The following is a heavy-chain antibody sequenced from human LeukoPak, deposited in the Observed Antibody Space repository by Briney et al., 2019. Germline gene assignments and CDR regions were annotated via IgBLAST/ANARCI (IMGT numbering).Heavy chain of an antibody. D-gene: IGHD6-13*01. CDR1: GFTFRSYC. CDR3: ARDPLERQQLAHPPDY. J-gene: IGHJ4*02. V-gene: IGHV3-48*02. CDR2: ISSSSSTM. Sequence: GGSLRLSCAASGFTFRSYCMNWVRQAPGKGLEWVSYISSSSSTMFYADSVKGRFTISRDNANNSLYLHMNSLRDEDTAVYYCARDPLERQQLAHPPDYWGQGTLVTVSS.